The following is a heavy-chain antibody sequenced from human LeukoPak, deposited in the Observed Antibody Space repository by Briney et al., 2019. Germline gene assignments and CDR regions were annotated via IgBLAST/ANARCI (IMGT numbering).Heavy chain of an antibody. CDR1: GGTFSSYA. Sequence: SVKVSCKASGGTFSSYAISWGRQAPGQGLEWMGRIIPILGIANYAQKFQGRVTITADKSTSTAYMGLSSLRSEDTAVYYCARGSRTTDYWGQGTLVTVSS. CDR3: ARGSRTTDY. J-gene: IGHJ4*02. CDR2: IIPILGIA. D-gene: IGHD4-11*01. V-gene: IGHV1-69*04.